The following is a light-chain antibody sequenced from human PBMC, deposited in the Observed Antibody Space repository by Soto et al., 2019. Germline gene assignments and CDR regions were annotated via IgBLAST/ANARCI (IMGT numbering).Light chain of an antibody. J-gene: IGLJ3*02. Sequence: QTVVTQEPSLTVSPGGTVTLTCASSTGAVPSGHYPYWFQQKPGQAPKTLIYDTSNKHSWTPARLSGSLLGGKAALTLSGAQPEDEADYYCLLYYGGPRVFGGGTKVTVL. CDR3: LLYYGGPRV. CDR1: TGAVPSGHY. V-gene: IGLV7-46*01. CDR2: DTS.